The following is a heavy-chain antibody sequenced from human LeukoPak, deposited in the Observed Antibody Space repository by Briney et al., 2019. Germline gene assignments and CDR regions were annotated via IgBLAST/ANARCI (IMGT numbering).Heavy chain of an antibody. J-gene: IGHJ4*02. CDR2: IKQDGSEK. V-gene: IGHV3-7*01. Sequence: PGGSLRLSCAASGFTFSNYWMSWVRQAPGKGLEWVANIKQDGSEKYYVDSVEGRFTISRDNAKNSLYLQMNSLRAEDTAVYYCAREIHNNFWSGPGFDYWGQGTLVTVSS. CDR3: AREIHNNFWSGPGFDY. CDR1: GFTFSNYW. D-gene: IGHD3-3*01.